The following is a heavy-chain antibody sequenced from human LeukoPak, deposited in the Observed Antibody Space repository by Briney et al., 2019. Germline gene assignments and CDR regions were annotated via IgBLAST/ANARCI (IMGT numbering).Heavy chain of an antibody. Sequence: GGSLRLSCAASGFTFSSYSMNWVRQAPGKGLEWVSSISSSSSYIYYADSVKGRFTISRDNAKNSLYLQMNSLRAEDTAVYYCARDVGRDGYMVWYFDLWGRGTLVTVSS. V-gene: IGHV3-21*01. CDR1: GFTFSSYS. CDR3: ARDVGRDGYMVWYFDL. J-gene: IGHJ2*01. CDR2: ISSSSSYI. D-gene: IGHD5-24*01.